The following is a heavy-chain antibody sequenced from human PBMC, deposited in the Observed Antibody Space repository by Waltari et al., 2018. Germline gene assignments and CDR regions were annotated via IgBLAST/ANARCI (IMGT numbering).Heavy chain of an antibody. V-gene: IGHV4-61*09. J-gene: IGHJ1*01. Sequence: QVQLQESGPGLVKPSQTLSLTGTVHGGSISSGSYYWSWIRPPAGKGLEWIGYIYTSGSTNYNPSLKSRVTISVDTSKNQFSLKLSSVTAADTAVYYCARGSSSWVEYFQHWGQGTLVTVSS. CDR3: ARGSSSWVEYFQH. CDR2: IYTSGST. CDR1: GGSISSGSYY. D-gene: IGHD6-13*01.